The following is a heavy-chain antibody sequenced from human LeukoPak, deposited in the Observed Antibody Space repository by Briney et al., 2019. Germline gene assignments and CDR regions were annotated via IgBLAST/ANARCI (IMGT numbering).Heavy chain of an antibody. CDR1: GFTSSSYG. CDR3: ARGLLGYHGILAGPSNNWFDP. D-gene: IGHD3-9*01. CDR2: ISHGGGP. V-gene: IGHV4-34*01. J-gene: IGHJ5*02. Sequence: LRLSCAASGFTSSSYGMHWVRQTPGKGLEWIGEISHGGGPNYNPSLKSRVTISLDASKNQFSLKLSSVTAADTAVFYCARGLLGYHGILAGPSNNWFDPWGQGTLVTVSS.